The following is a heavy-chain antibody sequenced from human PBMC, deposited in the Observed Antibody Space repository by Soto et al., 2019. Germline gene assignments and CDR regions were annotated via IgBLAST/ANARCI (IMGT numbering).Heavy chain of an antibody. CDR3: ARGHQRHQNKYNWFDP. CDR1: GGSFSGYY. Sequence: SETLSLTCAVYGGSFSGYYWSWIRQPPGKGLEWIGEINHSGSTNYNPSLKSRVTISVDTSKNQFSLKLSSVTAADTAVYYCARGHQRHQNKYNWFDPWGQGTLVTVSS. J-gene: IGHJ5*02. D-gene: IGHD6-25*01. CDR2: INHSGST. V-gene: IGHV4-34*01.